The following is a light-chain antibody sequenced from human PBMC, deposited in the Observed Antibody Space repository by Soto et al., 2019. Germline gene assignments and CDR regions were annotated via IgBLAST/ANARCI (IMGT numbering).Light chain of an antibody. Sequence: EIVLTQSPGTLSLSPGERATLSCRASQSGSSSYLAWYQQKPGQAPRLLIYGASSRATGIPDRFSGSESGTDFTLTISRLEPEDFAVYYCQQYGSSPLTFGGGTKVEIK. J-gene: IGKJ4*01. CDR3: QQYGSSPLT. V-gene: IGKV3-20*01. CDR1: QSGSSSY. CDR2: GAS.